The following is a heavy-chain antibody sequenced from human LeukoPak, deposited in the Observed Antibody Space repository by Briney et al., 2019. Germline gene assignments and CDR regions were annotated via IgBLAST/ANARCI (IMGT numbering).Heavy chain of an antibody. CDR1: GFAFDDYA. Sequence: GGSLRLSCAASGFAFDDYAMHWVRQAPGKGLEWVSTISWNSGSIGYADSVKGRFTISRDNAKNSLYLQMNSLRVEDTALYYCAKDYGSGSGFDYWGQGTLVTVSS. D-gene: IGHD3-10*01. V-gene: IGHV3-9*01. CDR3: AKDYGSGSGFDY. CDR2: ISWNSGSI. J-gene: IGHJ4*02.